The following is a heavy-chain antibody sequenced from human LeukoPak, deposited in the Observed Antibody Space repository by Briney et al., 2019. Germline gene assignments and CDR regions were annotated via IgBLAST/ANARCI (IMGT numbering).Heavy chain of an antibody. CDR1: GYTFTDYY. J-gene: IGHJ3*02. V-gene: IGHV1-2*06. Sequence: ASVKVSCKASGYTFTDYYMQWVRQAPGQGLEWMGRIKPNSGGTNYGQKFQGRVTMTRDTSISIAYMELSNLRSDDTAVYYCARAGVWDSSDTSGYHNGAFDIWGQGTMVTVSS. D-gene: IGHD3-22*01. CDR3: ARAGVWDSSDTSGYHNGAFDI. CDR2: IKPNSGGT.